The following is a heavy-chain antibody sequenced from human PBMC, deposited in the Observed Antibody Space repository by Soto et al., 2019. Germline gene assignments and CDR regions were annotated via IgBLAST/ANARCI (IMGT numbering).Heavy chain of an antibody. V-gene: IGHV3-49*04. Sequence: GGSLRLSCVTSGFTFGYYAMSWVRQAPGKGLEWVGFIRSKAYGGTTEYAASVKGRFTISRDDSTSVAYLQINSLKTEDTAMYYCTRGSAEVGGQLPSQWGQGTLVTVSS. CDR3: TRGSAEVGGQLPSQ. D-gene: IGHD1-26*01. CDR2: IRSKAYGGTT. J-gene: IGHJ4*02. CDR1: GFTFGYYA.